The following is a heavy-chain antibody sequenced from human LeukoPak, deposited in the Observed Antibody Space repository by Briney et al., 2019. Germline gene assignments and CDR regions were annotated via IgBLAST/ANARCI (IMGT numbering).Heavy chain of an antibody. CDR3: ARGHYSDSSGSHEC. Sequence: ASVKVSCKASGYTFTDYYMHWVRQAPGQGLEWTGWINPNSGDTNSAQKFQGRVTMTRDTSITTAYMELRRLTSDDTAVYYCARGHYSDSSGSHECWGQGTPVTVSS. D-gene: IGHD3-22*01. V-gene: IGHV1-2*02. CDR2: INPNSGDT. J-gene: IGHJ4*02. CDR1: GYTFTDYY.